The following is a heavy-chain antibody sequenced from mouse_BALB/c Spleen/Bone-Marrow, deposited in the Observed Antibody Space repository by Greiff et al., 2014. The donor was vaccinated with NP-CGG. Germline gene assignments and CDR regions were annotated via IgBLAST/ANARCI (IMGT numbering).Heavy chain of an antibody. J-gene: IGHJ2*01. D-gene: IGHD1-1*01. Sequence: EVQLQQSGAELVKPGASVKLSCTASGFNIKDTYMHWVKQRPEQGLEWIGRIDPANGNTKYDPKFQGKATITADTSSNTAYLQLSSLTSGDTAVFYCARYYYGSSHFDYWGQGTTLTVSS. V-gene: IGHV14-3*02. CDR1: GFNIKDTY. CDR3: ARYYYGSSHFDY. CDR2: IDPANGNT.